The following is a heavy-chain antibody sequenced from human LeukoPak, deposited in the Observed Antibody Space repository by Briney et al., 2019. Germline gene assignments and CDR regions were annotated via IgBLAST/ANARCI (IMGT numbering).Heavy chain of an antibody. CDR3: TRNPEMQYWFDP. D-gene: IGHD2/OR15-2a*01. Sequence: GGSLRLSCAASGFTFRADSMHWVRQTPGKGLEWVAFTSYDGSKKYYGDSVKGRFTISRDNSKNTLYLEVSTLRAEDTAVYYCTRNPEMQYWFDPWGQGTLVTVSS. CDR1: GFTFRADS. J-gene: IGHJ5*02. V-gene: IGHV3-30-3*01. CDR2: TSYDGSKK.